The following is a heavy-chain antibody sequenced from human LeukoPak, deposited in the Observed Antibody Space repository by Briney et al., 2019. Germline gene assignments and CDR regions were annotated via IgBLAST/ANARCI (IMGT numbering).Heavy chain of an antibody. CDR1: GGSISSYY. Sequence: PSETLSLTCTVSGGSISSYYWSWIRQPPGKGLEWIGYIYHRGSANYNPSLESRLSISVDTSKNQFSLTLSSVTAADAAVYYCARAADYYVSGSYLGHWGQGTLVTVSS. J-gene: IGHJ4*02. CDR2: IYHRGSA. D-gene: IGHD3-10*01. V-gene: IGHV4-59*01. CDR3: ARAADYYVSGSYLGH.